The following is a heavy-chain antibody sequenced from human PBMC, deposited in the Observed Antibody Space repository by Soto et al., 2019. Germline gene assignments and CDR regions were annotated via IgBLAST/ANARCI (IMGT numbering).Heavy chain of an antibody. Sequence: GESLKISCQASGYSFTTYWIAWVRQTPGRGLEWMGIIYPGDSEIKYSPSFDGQVTFSVDKSTSTAYLQWIGLKTSDTGMYFCARSTAGNSLDPFDFWGQGSLVTVSS. CDR2: IYPGDSEI. V-gene: IGHV5-51*01. CDR3: ARSTAGNSLDPFDF. CDR1: GYSFTTYW. D-gene: IGHD1-1*01. J-gene: IGHJ4*02.